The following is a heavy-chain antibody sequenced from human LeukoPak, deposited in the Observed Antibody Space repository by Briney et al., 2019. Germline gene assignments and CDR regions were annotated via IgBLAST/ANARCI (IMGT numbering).Heavy chain of an antibody. CDR2: IKYSETT. Sequence: SETLSLTCTVSGGSISTYYWSWFRQPAGKALEWIGYIKYSETTNYNPSLASRVTISVDTAKNQLSLKLSSVTAADTAVYYCARHLSGGTYPLDYWGQGTLVTVSS. CDR1: GGSISTYY. J-gene: IGHJ4*02. V-gene: IGHV4-59*08. D-gene: IGHD1-26*01. CDR3: ARHLSGGTYPLDY.